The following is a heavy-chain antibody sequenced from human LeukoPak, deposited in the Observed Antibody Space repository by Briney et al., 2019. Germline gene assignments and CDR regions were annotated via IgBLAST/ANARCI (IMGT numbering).Heavy chain of an antibody. CDR3: ARRKSLNTAMVIGRTTCWFDP. V-gene: IGHV4-4*02. CDR1: GVSISIMNW. Sequence: KSSETLSLTCAGSGVSISIMNWGSWVRQPPGKGLEWIGEIYHSGSTNYNPSRKSPVTISVHKSKNQFSLKLSPVTAADTAVYYCARRKSLNTAMVIGRTTCWFDPWGQGTLVTVSS. J-gene: IGHJ5*02. D-gene: IGHD5-18*01. CDR2: IYHSGST.